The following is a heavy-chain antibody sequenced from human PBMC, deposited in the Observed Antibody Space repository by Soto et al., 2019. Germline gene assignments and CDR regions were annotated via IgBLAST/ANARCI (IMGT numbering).Heavy chain of an antibody. D-gene: IGHD6-13*01. CDR2: SNYDGRTS. J-gene: IGHJ4*02. V-gene: IGHV3-30*19. Sequence: QMHLEESGGGVVQPGRSLRLSCVGSGFTLSNSGMHWVRQAPGKGLEWVAVSNYDGRTSFYADAVRGRFTVSRDNTKNTMFLQMDSLRVDDTAVYYCARARGGSWDMHHWGRGTLVNIFS. CDR1: GFTLSNSG. CDR3: ARARGGSWDMHH.